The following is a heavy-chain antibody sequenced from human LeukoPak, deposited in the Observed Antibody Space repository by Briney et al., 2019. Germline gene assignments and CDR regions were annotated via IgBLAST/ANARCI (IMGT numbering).Heavy chain of an antibody. V-gene: IGHV1-18*01. CDR2: ISAYNGNA. CDR1: GYTFTSYG. D-gene: IGHD4-11*01. CDR3: ARDLYRDSLPVSWFDP. Sequence: ASVKVSCKASGYTFTSYGISWVRQAPGQGLEWMGWISAYNGNANYAQKLQGRVTMTTDTSTSTAYMELRSLRSDDTAVYYCARDLYRDSLPVSWFDPWGQGTLVTVSS. J-gene: IGHJ5*02.